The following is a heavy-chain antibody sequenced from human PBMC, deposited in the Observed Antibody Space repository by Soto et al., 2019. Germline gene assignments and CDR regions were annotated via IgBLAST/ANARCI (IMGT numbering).Heavy chain of an antibody. J-gene: IGHJ4*02. CDR2: IFYSGTT. V-gene: IGHV4-59*01. CDR3: ARNGRDGYNYVGY. Sequence: TLSLSRNGSGGPHKCFYWGLIPQAPGRGLEWIGYIFYSGTTNYNPSLKSRVTISVDTSKNQFSLKLSSVTAADTAVYYCARNGRDGYNYVGYWGQGTLVTVSS. CDR1: GGPHKCFY. D-gene: IGHD5-12*01.